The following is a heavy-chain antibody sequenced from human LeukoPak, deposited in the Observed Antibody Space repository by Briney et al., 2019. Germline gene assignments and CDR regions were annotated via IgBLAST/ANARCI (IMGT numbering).Heavy chain of an antibody. CDR1: GFTFSSYS. CDR3: ARVLNGQSY. J-gene: IGHJ4*02. Sequence: GGSLRLSCAASGFTFSSYSMNWVRQAPGKGLEWVSSISSSSGNIYYADSVKGRFTISRDNAKNSLYLQMNSLRAEDTAVYYCARVLNGQSYWGQGTLVTVSS. CDR2: ISSSSGNI. V-gene: IGHV3-21*01.